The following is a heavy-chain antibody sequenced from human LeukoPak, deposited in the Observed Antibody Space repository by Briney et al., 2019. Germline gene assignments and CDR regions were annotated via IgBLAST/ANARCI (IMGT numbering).Heavy chain of an antibody. V-gene: IGHV5-51*01. D-gene: IGHD6-19*01. CDR2: IFPRDSDT. CDR3: ARVGIAVTDNYYFYMDV. CDR1: GYKFDNYW. Sequence: GESLKISCKASGYKFDNYWIGWVRQMPGKGLEWMGIIFPRDSDTKSSPSLQGQVTISADKSISTSYLQWSSLKASDSAIYYCARVGIAVTDNYYFYMDVWGKGTTVTVSS. J-gene: IGHJ6*03.